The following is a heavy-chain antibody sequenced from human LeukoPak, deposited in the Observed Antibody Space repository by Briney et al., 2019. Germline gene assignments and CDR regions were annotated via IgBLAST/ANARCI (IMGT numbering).Heavy chain of an antibody. V-gene: IGHV3-11*06. Sequence: GGSLRLSCAASGFTFSDYYMSWTRQAPGKGLEWVSYISSSSSYIYYADSVKGRFTISRDNAKNSLYLQMNSLRAEDTAVYYCARATLTTVGNYYYYYGMDVWGQGTTVTVSS. D-gene: IGHD4-23*01. CDR1: GFTFSDYY. J-gene: IGHJ6*02. CDR3: ARATLTTVGNYYYYYGMDV. CDR2: ISSSSSYI.